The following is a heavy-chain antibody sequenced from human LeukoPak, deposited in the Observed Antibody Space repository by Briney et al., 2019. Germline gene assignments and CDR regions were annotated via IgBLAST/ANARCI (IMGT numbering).Heavy chain of an antibody. CDR3: ARDLDGSWYLAFAV. CDR2: INSSGGST. D-gene: IGHD6-13*01. CDR1: GYTFTSYY. Sequence: SVKVSCKASGYTFTSYYMHCVRQAPRQGLEEMGIINSSGGSTSYAQKVQGRVTMSRDISKNTVYMERGRLRSDATGVYYCARDLDGSWYLAFAVWGKGTMVTVSS. V-gene: IGHV1-46*01. J-gene: IGHJ3*01.